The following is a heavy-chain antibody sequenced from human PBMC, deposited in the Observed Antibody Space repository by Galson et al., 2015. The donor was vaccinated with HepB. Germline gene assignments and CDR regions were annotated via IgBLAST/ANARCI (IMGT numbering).Heavy chain of an antibody. J-gene: IGHJ4*02. CDR2: INPSGGST. Sequence: SVKVSCKASGYTFTSYYMHWVRQAPGQGLEWMGIINPSGGSTSYAQKFQGRVTMTRDTSTSTVYMELSSLRSEDTAVYHCARGNYYDSSGYYGGYFDYWGQGTLVTVSS. V-gene: IGHV1-46*01. CDR3: ARGNYYDSSGYYGGYFDY. CDR1: GYTFTSYY. D-gene: IGHD3-22*01.